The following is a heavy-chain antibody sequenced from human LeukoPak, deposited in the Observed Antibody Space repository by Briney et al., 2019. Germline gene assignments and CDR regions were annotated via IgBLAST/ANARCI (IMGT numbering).Heavy chain of an antibody. V-gene: IGHV1-2*02. Sequence: ASVKVSCKASGYTFTGYYMHWVRQAPGQGLEWMGWINPNSGGTNYAQKFQGRVTMTRDTSISTAYMELSRLRSDDTAVYYCASTIREEYYYGPFDYWGQGTLVTVSS. CDR3: ASTIREEYYYGPFDY. D-gene: IGHD3-10*01. J-gene: IGHJ4*02. CDR1: GYTFTGYY. CDR2: INPNSGGT.